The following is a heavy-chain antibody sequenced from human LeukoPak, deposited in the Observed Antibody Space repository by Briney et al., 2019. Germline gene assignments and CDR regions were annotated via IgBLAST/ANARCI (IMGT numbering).Heavy chain of an antibody. CDR3: ARDQGSTSCYDY. D-gene: IGHD2-2*01. CDR2: IKQDGSEK. CDR1: GFTFSSYA. Sequence: PGGSLRLSCAASGFTFSSYAMSWVRQAPGKGLEWVANIKQDGSEKYYVDSVKGRFTISRDNAKNSLYLQMNSLRAEDTAVYYCARDQGSTSCYDYWGQGTLVTVSS. J-gene: IGHJ4*02. V-gene: IGHV3-7*01.